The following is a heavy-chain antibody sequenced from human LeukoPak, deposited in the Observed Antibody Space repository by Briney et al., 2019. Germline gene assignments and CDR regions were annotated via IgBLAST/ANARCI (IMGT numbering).Heavy chain of an antibody. V-gene: IGHV4-38-2*02. Sequence: KAAETLSLTCTASGYSISSGYYWGWIRPPPGEGLGWIGSIYNSGSIYYNPSLKGRVTISVDKSKNPFSLQLSPLTAADTGVYYCARDRLQTYYYDSSGYPDFGRFDPWGQGTLVTVSS. J-gene: IGHJ5*02. D-gene: IGHD3-22*01. CDR1: GYSISSGYY. CDR2: IYNSGSI. CDR3: ARDRLQTYYYDSSGYPDFGRFDP.